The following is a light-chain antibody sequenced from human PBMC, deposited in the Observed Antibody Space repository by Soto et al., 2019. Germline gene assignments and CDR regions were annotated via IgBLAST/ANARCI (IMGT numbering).Light chain of an antibody. CDR1: QSVSSN. CDR3: QQYNRSPLT. V-gene: IGKV3-15*01. Sequence: DIVMTQSPATLSVSPGDRATISCRASQSVSSNLAWYQQKPGQAPRLLIYGASSRASGVPARFSGSGSGTKFTLTISSLQSEDFAYYYCQQYNRSPLTFGRGTKVEIK. J-gene: IGKJ4*01. CDR2: GAS.